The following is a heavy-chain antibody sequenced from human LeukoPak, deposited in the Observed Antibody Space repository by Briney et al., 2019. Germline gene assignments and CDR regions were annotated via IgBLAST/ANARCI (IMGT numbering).Heavy chain of an antibody. CDR3: ARDRVVRGVISSWFDP. Sequence: ASVKVSCKASGHTFTGYYMHWVRQAPGQGLEWMGWINPNSGGTNYAQKFQGRVTMTRDTSISTAYMELSRLRSDDTAVYYCARDRVVRGVISSWFDPWGQGTLVTVSS. CDR2: INPNSGGT. D-gene: IGHD3-10*01. V-gene: IGHV1-2*02. J-gene: IGHJ5*02. CDR1: GHTFTGYY.